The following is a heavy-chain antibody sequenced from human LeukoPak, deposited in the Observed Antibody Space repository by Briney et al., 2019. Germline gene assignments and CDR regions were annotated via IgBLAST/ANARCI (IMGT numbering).Heavy chain of an antibody. Sequence: SETPSLTCTVSGGSISSSSYYWGWIRQPPGKGLEWIGSIHYSGSTYYNPSLKSRVTISVDTSKNQFSLKLSSVTAADTAVYYCARGPPERLDYYYYMDVWGKGTTVTISS. CDR3: ARGPPERLDYYYYMDV. CDR1: GGSISSSSYY. J-gene: IGHJ6*03. V-gene: IGHV4-39*07. CDR2: IHYSGST. D-gene: IGHD1-26*01.